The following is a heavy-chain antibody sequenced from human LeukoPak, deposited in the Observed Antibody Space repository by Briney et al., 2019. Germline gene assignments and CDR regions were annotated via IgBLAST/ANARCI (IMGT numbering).Heavy chain of an antibody. CDR2: INWNGGST. CDR3: ARRYVELPGYYYYMDV. J-gene: IGHJ6*03. CDR1: GFTFDDYG. V-gene: IGHV3-20*04. Sequence: PGGSLRLSCAASGFTFDDYGMSWVRQAPGKGLEWVSGINWNGGSTGYADSVKGRFTISRDNAKNSLYLQMNSLRAEDTALYYCARRYVELPGYYYYMDVWAKGPRSPSP. D-gene: IGHD1-7*01.